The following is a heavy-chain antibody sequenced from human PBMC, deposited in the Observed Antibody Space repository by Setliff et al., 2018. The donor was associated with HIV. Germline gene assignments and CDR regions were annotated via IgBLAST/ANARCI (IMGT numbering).Heavy chain of an antibody. CDR2: IYHSGST. CDR1: GYSIRSGYY. D-gene: IGHD6-13*01. V-gene: IGHV4-38-2*01. J-gene: IGHJ4*02. Sequence: SETLSLTCAVSGYSIRSGYYWGWIRQPPGKGPEWIGSIYHSGSTYYNPSLKSRVSISVDTSKNQFSLKLSSVTAADTAVYYCARHESGRSSSWSNFDYWGQGTLVTVSS. CDR3: ARHESGRSSSWSNFDY.